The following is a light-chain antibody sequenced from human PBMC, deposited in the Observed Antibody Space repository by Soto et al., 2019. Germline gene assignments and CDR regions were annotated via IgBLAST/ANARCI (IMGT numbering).Light chain of an antibody. J-gene: IGLJ2*01. V-gene: IGLV2-14*01. CDR3: SSYTSSSTLVV. CDR2: DVS. CDR1: SSDVGGYNY. Sequence: HSALTQPASVSGSPGQSITISCTGTSSDVGGYNYVSWYQQHPGKAPKVMIYDVSNRPSGVSNRFSGSKSGNTASLTISGLQAEDEADHYCSSYTSSSTLVVFGGGT.